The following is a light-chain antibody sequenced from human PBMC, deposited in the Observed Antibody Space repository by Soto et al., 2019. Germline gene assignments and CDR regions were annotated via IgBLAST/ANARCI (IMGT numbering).Light chain of an antibody. CDR2: KAS. CDR3: QEYNSYSTT. Sequence: DIQMTQSPSTLSASVGDRVTITCRASESISSWVAWYQQKPGKAPKLLIYKASSLQSGVSSRFSGSGSGTEFTLTISSLQPDDLATYYCQEYNSYSTTFGQGTKVEIK. CDR1: ESISSW. V-gene: IGKV1-5*03. J-gene: IGKJ1*01.